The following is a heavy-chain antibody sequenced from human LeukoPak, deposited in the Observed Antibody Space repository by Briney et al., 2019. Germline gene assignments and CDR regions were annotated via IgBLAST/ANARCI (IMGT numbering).Heavy chain of an antibody. CDR2: ISSSSSTI. CDR3: ARAKRNGFDI. J-gene: IGHJ3*02. CDR1: GFTFSSYS. V-gene: IGHV3-48*01. Sequence: GGSLRLSCAASGFTFSSYSMNWVRQAPGMGLEWVSYISSSSSTIYYADSVKGRFTISRDNTKNSLYLQMNSLRAEDTAVYYCARAKRNGFDIWGQGTMISVSS.